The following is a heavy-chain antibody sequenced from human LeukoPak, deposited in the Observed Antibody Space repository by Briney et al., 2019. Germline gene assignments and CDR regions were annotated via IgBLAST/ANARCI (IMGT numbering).Heavy chain of an antibody. J-gene: IGHJ4*02. V-gene: IGHV3-30-3*01. D-gene: IGHD2-15*01. Sequence: GGSLRLSCAASGFTFSSYTMHWVRQAPGQGLEWVAAISYDGSNKYFADSVKGRFTISRDNSKNTLYLQMNSLRAEDTAVYYCAIEGGGGFCSGGSCYRGYFDYWGQGTLVTVSS. CDR2: ISYDGSNK. CDR3: AIEGGGGFCSGGSCYRGYFDY. CDR1: GFTFSSYT.